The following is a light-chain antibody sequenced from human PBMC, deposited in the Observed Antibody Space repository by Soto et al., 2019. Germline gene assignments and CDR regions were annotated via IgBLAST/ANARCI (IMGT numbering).Light chain of an antibody. CDR2: GAS. V-gene: IGKV3-15*01. J-gene: IGKJ1*01. CDR1: QSVSNN. Sequence: EIVMTQSPATLSVSPGERATLFCRASQSVSNNLAWYQRKPGQVPRLLFSGASTRDIGVPARFSGSGSGTEFTLTISSLQSEDFAVYYCQQYNNWPPTFGQGTKV. CDR3: QQYNNWPPT.